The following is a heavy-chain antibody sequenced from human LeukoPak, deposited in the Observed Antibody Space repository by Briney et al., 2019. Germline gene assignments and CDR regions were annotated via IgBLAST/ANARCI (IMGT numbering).Heavy chain of an antibody. CDR3: AIELTSSFYFDI. J-gene: IGHJ4*02. Sequence: ASVKVSCKASGYTFSGYYMHWVRQAPGQGLEWMGYINPNSGGTKYAQKFQDRVTMTRDTSISTAYLELSTLRSDDAAVFYCAIELTSSFYFDIWGQGTLVTVSS. CDR1: GYTFSGYY. D-gene: IGHD1-7*01. V-gene: IGHV1-2*02. CDR2: INPNSGGT.